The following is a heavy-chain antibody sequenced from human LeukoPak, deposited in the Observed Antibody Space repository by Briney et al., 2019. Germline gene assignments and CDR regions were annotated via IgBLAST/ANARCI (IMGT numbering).Heavy chain of an antibody. V-gene: IGHV3-23*01. CDR1: GFTFSSYA. CDR2: ISGSGGGT. J-gene: IGHJ4*02. CDR3: AKEGLYDYVWGSYAY. D-gene: IGHD3-16*01. Sequence: GGSLRLSCAASGFTFSSYAMSWVRQAPGKGLEWVSAISGSGGGTYYADSVKGRFTISRDNSKNTLYLQMNSLRAEDTAVYYCAKEGLYDYVWGSYAYWGQGTLVTVSS.